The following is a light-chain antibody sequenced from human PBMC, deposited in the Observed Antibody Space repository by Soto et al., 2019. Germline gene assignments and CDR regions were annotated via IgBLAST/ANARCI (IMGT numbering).Light chain of an antibody. CDR2: DAT. J-gene: IGKJ4*01. CDR3: QQRTNWLT. V-gene: IGKV3-11*01. Sequence: EIVLTQYPATLSLSPGERATLSWRASQSVSSSLAWYQQNPGQAPRLLIYDATNRATGIPARFSGSGSGTDFTLIISSLEPEDFAVYYCQQRTNWLTFGGGTKVEIK. CDR1: QSVSSS.